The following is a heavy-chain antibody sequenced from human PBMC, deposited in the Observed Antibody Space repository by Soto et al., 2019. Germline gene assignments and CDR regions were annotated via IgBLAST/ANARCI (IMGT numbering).Heavy chain of an antibody. D-gene: IGHD6-13*01. CDR2: ISYDGSNK. Sequence: GGSLRLSCAASGFTFSSYAMHWVRQAPGKGLEWVAVISYDGSNKYYADSVKGRFTISRDNSKNTLYLQMNSLRAEDTAVYYCASASSSWYRVEYYFDYWGQGTLVTVSS. V-gene: IGHV3-30-3*01. CDR1: GFTFSSYA. CDR3: ASASSSWYRVEYYFDY. J-gene: IGHJ4*02.